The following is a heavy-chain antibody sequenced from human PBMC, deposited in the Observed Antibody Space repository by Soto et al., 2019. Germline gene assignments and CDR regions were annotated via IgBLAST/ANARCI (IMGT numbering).Heavy chain of an antibody. J-gene: IGHJ4*02. CDR1: GFTFSSYA. D-gene: IGHD5-12*01. CDR3: AIQDIVATITTLDY. Sequence: EVQLLESGGGLVQPGGSLRRSCAASGFTFSSYAMSWVRQAPGKGLEWVSAISGSGGSTYYADSVKGRFTISRDNSKNTLYLQMNSLRAEDTAVYYCAIQDIVATITTLDYWGQGTLVTVSS. V-gene: IGHV3-23*01. CDR2: ISGSGGST.